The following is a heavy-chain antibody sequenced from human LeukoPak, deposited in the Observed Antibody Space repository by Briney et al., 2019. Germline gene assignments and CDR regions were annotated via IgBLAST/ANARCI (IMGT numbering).Heavy chain of an antibody. CDR1: GFTFSSYG. V-gene: IGHV3-30*03. CDR3: AREWSGYSFDY. Sequence: GRSLRLSCAASGFTFSSYGMHWVRQAPGKGLEWVAVISYDGSNKYYADSVKGRFTISRDNSKNTLYLQMNSLRAEDTAVYYCAREWSGYSFDYWGQGALVAVSS. J-gene: IGHJ4*02. CDR2: ISYDGSNK. D-gene: IGHD5-18*01.